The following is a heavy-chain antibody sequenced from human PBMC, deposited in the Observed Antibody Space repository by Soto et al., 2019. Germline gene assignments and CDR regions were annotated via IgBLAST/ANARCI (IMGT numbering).Heavy chain of an antibody. CDR3: AKVKGGIVPTIGGGFDS. Sequence: EVQLLESGGGLVQPGGSLRLSCAGSGYTHTFNTYAMSWVRQAPGKALEWVAGISPTGGSTYYADSVKGRFTISRDNSKDTLFLQMSSLRDEDAAVYFCAKVKGGIVPTIGGGFDSWGRGPLVTVSS. D-gene: IGHD5-12*01. J-gene: IGHJ4*02. CDR1: GYTHTFNTYA. V-gene: IGHV3-23*01. CDR2: ISPTGGST.